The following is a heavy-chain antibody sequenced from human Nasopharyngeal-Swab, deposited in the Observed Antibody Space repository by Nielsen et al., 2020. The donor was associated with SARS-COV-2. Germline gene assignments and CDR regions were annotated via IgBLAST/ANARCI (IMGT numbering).Heavy chain of an antibody. CDR3: ARDYCGGDCFPDS. D-gene: IGHD2-21*02. V-gene: IGHV1-2*06. J-gene: IGHJ4*02. CDR2: INPYSGGT. Sequence: ASVKDSCKASGYTFTGYYIHWVRQAPGQGLEWMGRINPYSGGTNYAQKFQGRVTMTRDTSNSTAYMELSRLRSDDTAVYYCARDYCGGDCFPDSWGQGTLVTVSS. CDR1: GYTFTGYY.